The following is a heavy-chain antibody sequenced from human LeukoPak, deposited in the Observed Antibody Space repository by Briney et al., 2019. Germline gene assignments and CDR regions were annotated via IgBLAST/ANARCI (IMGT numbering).Heavy chain of an antibody. CDR3: ARGLKRDGYNN. CDR2: IYYSGST. J-gene: IGHJ4*02. Sequence: SETLSLTCTVSGGSIGSYYWSWIRQPPGKGLEWIGYIYYSGSTSYNPSLKSRVTISVDTSKNQFSLKLSSVTAADTAVYYCARGLKRDGYNNWGQGTLVTVSS. D-gene: IGHD5-24*01. V-gene: IGHV4-59*08. CDR1: GGSIGSYY.